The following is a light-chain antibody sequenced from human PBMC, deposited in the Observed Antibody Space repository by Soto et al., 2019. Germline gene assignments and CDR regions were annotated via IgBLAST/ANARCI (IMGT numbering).Light chain of an antibody. Sequence: QSALTQPPSASGSPGQSVTLSCTGTSSDVGGYDYVSWYQHHPGKAPKLMIYEVSKRPSGVPDRFSGSKSGNTASLTVSGLQAEDEADYYCPSYTGSNNYVFGPGTKVTVL. J-gene: IGLJ1*01. CDR2: EVS. CDR1: SSDVGGYDY. CDR3: PSYTGSNNYV. V-gene: IGLV2-8*01.